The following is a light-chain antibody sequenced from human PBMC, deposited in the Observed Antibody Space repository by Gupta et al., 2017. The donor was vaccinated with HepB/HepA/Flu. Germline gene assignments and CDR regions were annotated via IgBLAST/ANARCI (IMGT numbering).Light chain of an antibody. J-gene: IGLJ3*02. CDR2: SNN. CDR3: AAWDDTLNGIL. V-gene: IGLV1-44*01. Sequence: QSVLTQPPSASGTPGQRVTISCSGSSSNIGSNTVNWYQHLPGTAPKVLIYSNNQRPSGVPDRFSGSKSGTAASLAISGLQAEDEADYSCAAWDDTLNGILFGGGTKLTVL. CDR1: SSNIGSNT.